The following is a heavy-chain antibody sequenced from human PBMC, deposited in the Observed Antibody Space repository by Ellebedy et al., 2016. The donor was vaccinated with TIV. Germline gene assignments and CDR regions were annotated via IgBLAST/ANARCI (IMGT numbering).Heavy chain of an antibody. D-gene: IGHD3-10*01. J-gene: IGHJ5*02. Sequence: ASVKVSXXASGYTFTSYDINWVRQATGQGLEWMGWMNPNSGNTGYAQKFQGRVTMTRNTSISTAYMELSSLRSEDTAVYYCARGWFGEQGWFDPWGQGTLVTVSS. V-gene: IGHV1-8*01. CDR3: ARGWFGEQGWFDP. CDR2: MNPNSGNT. CDR1: GYTFTSYD.